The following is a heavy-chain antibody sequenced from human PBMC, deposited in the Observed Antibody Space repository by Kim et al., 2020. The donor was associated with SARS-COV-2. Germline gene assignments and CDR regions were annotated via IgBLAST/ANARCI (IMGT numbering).Heavy chain of an antibody. Sequence: YADSVKRALTTSRDNSKNTLYLQRNSLRGEDTAVYYWARDKAAALTIFDYWGEGTLVTVSS. CDR3: ARDKAAALTIFDY. V-gene: IGHV3-30*01. D-gene: IGHD6-25*01. J-gene: IGHJ4*02.